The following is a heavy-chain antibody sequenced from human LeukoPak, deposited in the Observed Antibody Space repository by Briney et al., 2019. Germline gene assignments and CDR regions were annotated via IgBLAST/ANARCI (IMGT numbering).Heavy chain of an antibody. Sequence: ASVKVSCKASGGTFSTYPINWVRQAPGQGLEWIGGIIPVFGTTNYIQKFQGGVTITTDESTGTAYMELRGLRSEDTAVYYCARGKDTVTATYLDHWGQGTLVTVSS. V-gene: IGHV1-69*05. J-gene: IGHJ4*02. D-gene: IGHD2-21*02. CDR3: ARGKDTVTATYLDH. CDR2: IIPVFGTT. CDR1: GGTFSTYP.